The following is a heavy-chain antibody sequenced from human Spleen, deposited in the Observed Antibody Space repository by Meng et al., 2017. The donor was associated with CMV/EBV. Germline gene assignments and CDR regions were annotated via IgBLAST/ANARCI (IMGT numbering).Heavy chain of an antibody. D-gene: IGHD6-19*01. CDR2: ISGSGGST. CDR3: ARGSGWSETVT. CDR1: GFTFSSYA. J-gene: IGHJ5*02. V-gene: IGHV3-23*01. Sequence: VQWLGAGGGLLQPGGSLRLSWAASGFTFSSYAMSWVRQAPGKGLEWVSAISGSGGSTYYADSVKGRFTISRDNSKNTLYLQMNSLRAEDTAVYYCARGSGWSETVTWGQGTLVTVSS.